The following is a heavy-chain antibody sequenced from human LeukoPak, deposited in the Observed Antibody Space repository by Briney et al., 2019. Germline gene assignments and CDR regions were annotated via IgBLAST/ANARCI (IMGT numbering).Heavy chain of an antibody. V-gene: IGHV3-48*03. J-gene: IGHJ4*02. Sequence: GGSLRLSCAASGFTFSSYEMNWVRQAPGQGLEWVSYISSSGSTIYYADSVKGRFTISRDNAKNSLYLQMNSLRAEDSAVYYCARERRQQLVVNDYWGQGTLVTVSS. CDR3: ARERRQQLVVNDY. CDR2: ISSSGSTI. D-gene: IGHD6-13*01. CDR1: GFTFSSYE.